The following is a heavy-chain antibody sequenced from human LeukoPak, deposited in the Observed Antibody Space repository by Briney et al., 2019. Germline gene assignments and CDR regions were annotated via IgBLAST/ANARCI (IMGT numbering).Heavy chain of an antibody. CDR3: ARLKDDVTKFDY. CDR2: INQDVSRI. CDR1: GFSFSRDW. J-gene: IGHJ4*02. V-gene: IGHV3-7*01. D-gene: IGHD2-8*01. Sequence: GGSLRLSCAGSGFSFSRDWMAWARQAPGKGLEWVASINQDVSRIHYVDSVKGRFTISRDNAKSSLFLQMTSLRVEDTAVYYCARLKDDVTKFDYWGQGTLVTVSS.